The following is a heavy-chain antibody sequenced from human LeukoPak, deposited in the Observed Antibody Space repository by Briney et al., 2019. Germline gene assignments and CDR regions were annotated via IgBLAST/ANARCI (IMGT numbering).Heavy chain of an antibody. CDR1: GYTFTSYD. Sequence: ASVKVSCKASGYTFTSYDINWVRPATGQGLEWMGWMNPNSGNTGYAQKFQGRVTMTRNTSISTAYMELSSLRSEDTAVYYCARGAYDSSGYWRRKSYYYYGMDVWGQGTTVTVSS. CDR3: ARGAYDSSGYWRRKSYYYYGMDV. V-gene: IGHV1-8*01. J-gene: IGHJ6*02. D-gene: IGHD3-22*01. CDR2: MNPNSGNT.